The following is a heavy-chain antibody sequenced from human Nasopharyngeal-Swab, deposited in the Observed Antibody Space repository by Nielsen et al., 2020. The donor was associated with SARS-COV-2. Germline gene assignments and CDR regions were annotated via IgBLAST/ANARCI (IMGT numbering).Heavy chain of an antibody. CDR2: ISYDGNNK. J-gene: IGHJ4*02. D-gene: IGHD3-16*02. V-gene: IGHV3-30*03. Sequence: GESLKISCAASGFTFSSYGMHWVRQVPGKGLEWVAVISYDGNNKYYVDSVKGRFTISRDNSKNTLYLQMNSLRAEDTAVYYCARDLITFGGVIAQGYWGQGTLVTVSS. CDR1: GFTFSSYG. CDR3: ARDLITFGGVIAQGY.